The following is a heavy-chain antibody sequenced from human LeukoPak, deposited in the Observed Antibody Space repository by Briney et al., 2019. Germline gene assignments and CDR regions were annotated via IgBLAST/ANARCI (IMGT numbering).Heavy chain of an antibody. V-gene: IGHV4-59*01. D-gene: IGHD1-26*01. Sequence: PSETLSLTCSVSGGPITEYYWSWIRQPPGKGLEWIGYIYHTGSNNYSPSLKSRVTMSVDASRNQFTLKLVSVTAADTAVYYCARDRGTTGYYYLDSWGQGILVTVSS. J-gene: IGHJ4*02. CDR3: ARDRGTTGYYYLDS. CDR1: GGPITEYY. CDR2: IYHTGSN.